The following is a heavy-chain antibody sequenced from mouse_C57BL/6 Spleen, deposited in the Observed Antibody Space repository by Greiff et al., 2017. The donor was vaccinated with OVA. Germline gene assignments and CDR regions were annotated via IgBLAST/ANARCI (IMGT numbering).Heavy chain of an antibody. CDR2: IYPRSGNT. D-gene: IGHD2-4*01. V-gene: IGHV1-81*01. Sequence: VKLMESGAELARPGASVKLSCKASGYTFTSYGISWVKQRTGQGLEWIGEIYPRSGNTYYNEKFKGKATLTADKSSSTAYMELRSLTSEDSAVYFCAGRDYDGAAWFAYWGQGTLVTVSA. J-gene: IGHJ3*01. CDR1: GYTFTSYG. CDR3: AGRDYDGAAWFAY.